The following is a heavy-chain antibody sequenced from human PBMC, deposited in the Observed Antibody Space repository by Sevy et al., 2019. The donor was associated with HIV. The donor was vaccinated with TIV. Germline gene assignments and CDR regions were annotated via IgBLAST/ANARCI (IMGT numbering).Heavy chain of an antibody. CDR2: ISGSGGST. V-gene: IGHV3-23*01. D-gene: IGHD3-22*01. Sequence: GGSLRLSCAASGFTFSSYAMSWVRQAPGKGLEWVSAISGSGGSTYYADSVKGRFTISRDNSKNTLYLQMNSLRAEDTAVYYCAKYYDSSGYSSDAFDIWGQRTMVTVS. CDR1: GFTFSSYA. J-gene: IGHJ3*02. CDR3: AKYYDSSGYSSDAFDI.